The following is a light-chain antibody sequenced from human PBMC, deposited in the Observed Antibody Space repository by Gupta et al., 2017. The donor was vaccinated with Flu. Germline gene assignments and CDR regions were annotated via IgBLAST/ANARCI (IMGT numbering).Light chain of an antibody. Sequence: SPGQTASITCSGDKLGDKYACWYQQKPAQSPALVIYQDIRRPSGIPERFSGSNSGNTATLTISGTQAMDEAYYYCQAWDSSTVLFGGGTKLTVL. CDR3: QAWDSSTVL. V-gene: IGLV3-1*01. J-gene: IGLJ2*01. CDR2: QDI. CDR1: KLGDKY.